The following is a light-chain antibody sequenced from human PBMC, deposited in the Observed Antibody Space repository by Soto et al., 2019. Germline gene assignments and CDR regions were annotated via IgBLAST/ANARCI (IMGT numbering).Light chain of an antibody. CDR2: AAS. J-gene: IGKJ5*01. V-gene: IGKV3-20*01. CDR3: QQYGNSPGIT. CDR1: QGVGSKY. Sequence: EIALTQSPGTLSLSPGERATLSCRASQGVGSKYLAWYQQKPGQAPRLLIYAASSRATGIPDRFSGSGSGTYFTLTISRLEPEDFAVYYCQQYGNSPGITFGQGTRLEIK.